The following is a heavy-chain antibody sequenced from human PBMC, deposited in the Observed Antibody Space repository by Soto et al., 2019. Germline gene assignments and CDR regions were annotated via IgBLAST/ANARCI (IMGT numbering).Heavy chain of an antibody. CDR1: AFTVSSNY. J-gene: IGHJ4*02. CDR2: IYTSGNT. D-gene: IGHD5-18*01. CDR3: ARCRATAISFVFDY. Sequence: EVQVVESGGDLVQPGGSLRLSCAASAFTVSSNYMTWVRQAPGKGLEWVAVIYTSGNTDYADSVKGRFTISRDNSKNAVSRQMNSLRTEDTAVYYCARCRATAISFVFDYWGQGTLVTVSS. V-gene: IGHV3-66*01.